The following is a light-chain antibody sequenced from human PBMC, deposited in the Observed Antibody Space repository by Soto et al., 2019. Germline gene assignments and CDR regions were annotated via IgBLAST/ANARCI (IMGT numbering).Light chain of an antibody. V-gene: IGKV1-39*01. Sequence: DIQMTQSPSSLSASVGDRVTITCRASQSISRYLSWYQHKPGTAPKLLIYTASSLHTGAPSRFIGGGSGTHFTLTISNLQPEDFATYYCQQTYSLPPVTFGQGTRLEIK. CDR1: QSISRY. CDR3: QQTYSLPPVT. CDR2: TAS. J-gene: IGKJ5*01.